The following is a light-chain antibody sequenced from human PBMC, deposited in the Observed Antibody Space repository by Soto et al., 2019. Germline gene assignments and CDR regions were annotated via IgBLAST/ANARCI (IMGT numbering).Light chain of an antibody. CDR2: MND. J-gene: IGLJ1*01. Sequence: QLVLTQPPSASGPPGQRVTISCFGDNSNIGSNYVYWYQQLPGTAPTLLIYMNDQRPSGVPDRCSGSKSDTSASLAISGLRSEDEAENYCAAWDNSLTGYVFGTGTKLTLL. V-gene: IGLV1-47*01. CDR1: NSNIGSNY. CDR3: AAWDNSLTGYV.